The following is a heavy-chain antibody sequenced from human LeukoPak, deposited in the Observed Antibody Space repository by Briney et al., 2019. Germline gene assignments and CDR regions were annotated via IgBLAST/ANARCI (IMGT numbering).Heavy chain of an antibody. D-gene: IGHD1-1*01. J-gene: IGHJ4*02. CDR2: IKQDGSEK. CDR3: ARDSFYRYYYFDY. Sequence: PGGSLRLSCAASGFTFSNAWMSWVRQAPGKGLEWVANIKQDGSEKYYVDSVKGRFTISRDNAKNSLYLQMNSLRAEDTAVYYCARDSFYRYYYFDYWGQGTLVTVSS. V-gene: IGHV3-7*01. CDR1: GFTFSNAW.